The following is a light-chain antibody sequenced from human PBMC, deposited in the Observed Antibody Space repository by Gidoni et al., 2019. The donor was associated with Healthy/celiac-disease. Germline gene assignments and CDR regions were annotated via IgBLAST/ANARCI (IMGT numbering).Light chain of an antibody. CDR1: QSVRSSY. CDR3: QQYGSSRSS. CDR2: GAS. Sequence: ESVLTQSPGTLSLSPGERATLSCRASQSVRSSYLAWYQQKPGQAPRLLIYGASSRATGIPDRFSGSGSGTDFTLTIRRLEPEDFAVYYCQQYGSSRSSFGQXTKLEIK. V-gene: IGKV3-20*01. J-gene: IGKJ2*04.